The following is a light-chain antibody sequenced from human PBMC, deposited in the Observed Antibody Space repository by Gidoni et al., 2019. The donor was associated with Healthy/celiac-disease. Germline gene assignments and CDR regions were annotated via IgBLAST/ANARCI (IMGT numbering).Light chain of an antibody. Sequence: NFMLTQPHSVSESPGQTVTISCTRSSGSIASNYVQWYQQRPGSAPTTVIYEDNQRPSGVPDRFSGSIDSSSNSASLTISGLKTEDEADYYCQSYDSSNHWVFGGGTKLTFL. V-gene: IGLV6-57*04. J-gene: IGLJ3*02. CDR1: SGSIASNY. CDR2: EDN. CDR3: QSYDSSNHWV.